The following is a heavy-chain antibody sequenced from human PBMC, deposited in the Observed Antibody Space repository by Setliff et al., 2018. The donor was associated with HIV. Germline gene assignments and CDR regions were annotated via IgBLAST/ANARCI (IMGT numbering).Heavy chain of an antibody. J-gene: IGHJ4*02. CDR3: ARHRGYCSGGSCYFDY. D-gene: IGHD2-15*01. V-gene: IGHV4-4*09. Sequence: PSETLSLTCTVSGDSINKYYWSWIRQPPGKGLEWIGYIYISGNTMYNPSLKSRVTMSVDTSKNQFSLKLSSVTAADTAVYYCARHRGYCSGGSCYFDYWGQGTLVTVSS. CDR1: GDSINKYY. CDR2: IYISGNT.